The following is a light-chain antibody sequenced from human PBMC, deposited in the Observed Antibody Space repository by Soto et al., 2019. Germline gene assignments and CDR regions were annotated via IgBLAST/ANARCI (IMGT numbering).Light chain of an antibody. CDR3: HQYGNVIT. J-gene: IGKJ5*01. Sequence: EVVLTQSPAPLSLSPGDGATLSGMASQSVNNYLAWYHQKPCRAPRLLIYDTSNRAPDSPARFSGSGAGTDFTLTISSVGPEDAALYCCHQYGNVITFGQGTRLEL. CDR2: DTS. CDR1: QSVNNY. V-gene: IGKV3-11*01.